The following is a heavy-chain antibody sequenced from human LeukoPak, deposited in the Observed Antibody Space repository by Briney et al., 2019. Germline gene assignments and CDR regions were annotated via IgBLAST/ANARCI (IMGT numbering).Heavy chain of an antibody. V-gene: IGHV4-61*02. J-gene: IGHJ4*02. D-gene: IGHD6-19*01. CDR3: AREGGEAVAGHYYFDY. CDR1: GGSISSGSYY. Sequence: SQTLSLTCTVSGGSISSGSYYWSWIRQPAGKGLEWIGRIYTSGSTNYNPSLKSRVTISVDTSKNQFSLKLSSVTAADTAVYYCAREGGEAVAGHYYFDYWGQGTLVTVSS. CDR2: IYTSGST.